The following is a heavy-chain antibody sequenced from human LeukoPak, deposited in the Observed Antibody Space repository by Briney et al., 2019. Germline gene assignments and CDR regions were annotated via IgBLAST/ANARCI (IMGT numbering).Heavy chain of an antibody. V-gene: IGHV3-30*19. CDR1: GFTFSSYG. CDR2: ISDDGSNE. Sequence: PGGSLRLPCAASGFTFSSYGMHWARQAPGKGLERVAVISDDGSNEFYADSVKGRFTISRDTSKNTANLQMNSLRAEDTAVYYCARGAYSSTWSIGEYLDHWGQGTLVTVSS. CDR3: ARGAYSSTWSIGEYLDH. J-gene: IGHJ4*02. D-gene: IGHD2-2*01.